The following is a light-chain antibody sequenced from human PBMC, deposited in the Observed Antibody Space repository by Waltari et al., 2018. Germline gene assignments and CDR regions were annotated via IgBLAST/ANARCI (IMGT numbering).Light chain of an antibody. CDR2: ETT. J-gene: IGLJ3*02. Sequence: QSALTQPASVSGSPGQSITISCTGRNSDIVSFTPVSWYQQLSNTAPKLIIYETTKRPSGVSDRISGSQSGNTASLTISGLQTEDEADYYCCSYAGHSTFVFGGGTRLTVL. CDR3: CSYAGHSTFV. V-gene: IGLV2-23*02. CDR1: NSDIVSFTP.